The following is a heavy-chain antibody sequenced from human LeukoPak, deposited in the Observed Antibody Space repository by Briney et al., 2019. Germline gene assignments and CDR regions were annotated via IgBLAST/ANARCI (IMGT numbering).Heavy chain of an antibody. D-gene: IGHD3-10*01. CDR2: ISSSSSYI. Sequence: GGSLRLSCAASGFTFSSYSMNWVRQAPGKGLEWVSSISSSSSYIYYADSVKGRFTISRDNAKNSLYLQMNSLRAEDTAVYYCAREIWFGELEGDYWGRGTLVTVSS. CDR1: GFTFSSYS. CDR3: AREIWFGELEGDY. V-gene: IGHV3-21*01. J-gene: IGHJ4*02.